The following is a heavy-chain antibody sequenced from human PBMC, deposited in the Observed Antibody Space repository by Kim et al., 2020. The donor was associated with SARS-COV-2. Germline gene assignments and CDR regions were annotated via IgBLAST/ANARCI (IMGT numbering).Heavy chain of an antibody. Sequence: GGSLRLSCAASGFTFNNYWMSWVRQAPGKGLEWVANINQDGSDKYYVDSVKGRFTISRDNAKNSLYLQMNSLRAEDTAVYYCQGLQRRGVNIFVYVGQGTLVTVSS. D-gene: IGHD3-10*01. CDR3: QGLQRRGVNIFVY. CDR2: INQDGSDK. V-gene: IGHV3-7*01. J-gene: IGHJ4*02. CDR1: GFTFNNYW.